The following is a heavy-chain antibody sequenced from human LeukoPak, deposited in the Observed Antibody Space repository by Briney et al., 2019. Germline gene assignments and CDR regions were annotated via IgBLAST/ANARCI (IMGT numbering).Heavy chain of an antibody. CDR3: ARRSRSREGFDY. D-gene: IGHD5-24*01. J-gene: IGHJ4*02. CDR1: GGSFSGYY. V-gene: IGHV4-34*01. CDR2: INHSGST. Sequence: SETLSLTCAVYGGSFSGYYWSWIRQPPGKGLEWIGEINHSGSTNYNPSLKSRVTISVDTSKNQFSLKLSSVTAADTAVYYCARRSRSREGFDYWGQGTLVTVSS.